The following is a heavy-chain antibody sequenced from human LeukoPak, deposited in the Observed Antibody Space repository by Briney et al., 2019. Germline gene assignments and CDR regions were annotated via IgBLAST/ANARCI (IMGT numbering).Heavy chain of an antibody. V-gene: IGHV1-18*01. CDR2: ISAYNGNT. J-gene: IGHJ3*02. Sequence: ASVNVSYMASGYTFTNYGISGVRPAPGQGLEWMGWISAYNGNTNYAQKFQGRVTMTTDTSTSTAYMELRSLRSDDTAVYYCARGLDAFDIWGQGTMVTVSS. D-gene: IGHD3-16*01. CDR1: GYTFTNYG. CDR3: ARGLDAFDI.